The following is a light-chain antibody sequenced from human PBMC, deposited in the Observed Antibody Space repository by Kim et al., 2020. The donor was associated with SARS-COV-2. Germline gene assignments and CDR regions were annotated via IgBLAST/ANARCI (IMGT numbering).Light chain of an antibody. J-gene: IGLJ2*01. V-gene: IGLV3-19*01. CDR1: SLRSYY. Sequence: AVGQTVRITCQGDSLRSYYATWYQQKPGQAPILVIYGKNNRPSGIPDRFSGSSSGNTASLTITGTQAGDEADYYCNTRDSNDNGVFGGGTQLTVL. CDR3: NTRDSNDNGV. CDR2: GKN.